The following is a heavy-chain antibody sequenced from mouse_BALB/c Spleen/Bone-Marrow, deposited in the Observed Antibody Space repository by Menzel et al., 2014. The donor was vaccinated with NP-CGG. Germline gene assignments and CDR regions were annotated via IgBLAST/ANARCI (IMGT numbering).Heavy chain of an antibody. Sequence: QVQLKDSGAELVKPGASVKLSCKASGYTFTSYWMHWVKQRPGQGLEWIGEINPSNGRTNYNGKFKSKATLTVDKSSSTAYMQLSSLTSEDSAVYYCALYYYGSLDYWGQGTTLTVSS. CDR2: INPSNGRT. V-gene: IGHV1S81*02. D-gene: IGHD1-1*01. CDR3: ALYYYGSLDY. CDR1: GYTFTSYW. J-gene: IGHJ2*01.